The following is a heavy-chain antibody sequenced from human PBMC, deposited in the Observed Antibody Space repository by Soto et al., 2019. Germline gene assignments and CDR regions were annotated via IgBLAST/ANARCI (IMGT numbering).Heavy chain of an antibody. D-gene: IGHD3-16*01. J-gene: IGHJ4*02. V-gene: IGHV3-23*01. Sequence: SGFTFSSYVMGWVRQAPGKGLEWVSAIGGTSGSTYYAASVKGRFTISRDNSKNTVYMQVNSLRAEDTAVYYCAKRRGEGYFDYWGQGTLVTVSS. CDR3: AKRRGEGYFDY. CDR2: IGGTSGST. CDR1: GFTFSSYV.